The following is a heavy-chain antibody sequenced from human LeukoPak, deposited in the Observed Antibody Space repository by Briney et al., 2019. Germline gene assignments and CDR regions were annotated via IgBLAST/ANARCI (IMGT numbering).Heavy chain of an antibody. CDR3: AKDQGGIAVAGDFDY. J-gene: IGHJ4*02. V-gene: IGHV3-33*06. D-gene: IGHD6-19*01. CDR2: IWYDGSNK. CDR1: GFTFSSYG. Sequence: GRSLRLSCAASGFTFSSYGMHWVRQAPGKGLEWVAVIWYDGSNKYYADSVKGRFTISRDNSKNTLYLQMNSLRAEDTAVYYCAKDQGGIAVAGDFDYWGQGTLVTVSS.